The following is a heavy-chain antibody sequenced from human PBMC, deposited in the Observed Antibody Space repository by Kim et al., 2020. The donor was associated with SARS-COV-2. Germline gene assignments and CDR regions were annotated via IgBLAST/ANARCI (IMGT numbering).Heavy chain of an antibody. CDR3: ARGGGSGSYSGDAFDI. D-gene: IGHD3-10*01. V-gene: IGHV3-13*04. CDR2: IGTAGDT. J-gene: IGHJ3*02. Sequence: GASLRLSCAASGFTFSSYDMHWVRQATGKGLEWVSAIGTAGDTYYPGSVKGRFTISRENAKNSLYLQMNSLRAGDTAVYYCARGGGSGSYSGDAFDIWGQGTMVTVSS. CDR1: GFTFSSYD.